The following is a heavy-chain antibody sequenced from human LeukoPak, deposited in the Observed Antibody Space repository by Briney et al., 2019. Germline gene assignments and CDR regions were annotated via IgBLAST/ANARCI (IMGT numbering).Heavy chain of an antibody. CDR1: GFTFSSYW. Sequence: GGSLRLSCAASGFTFSSYWMSWVRQAPGKGLEWVANIKQDGSEKYYVDSVKGRFTISRDNAKNTLYLQMNSLRAEDTAVYYCAREGRAVATYYFDYWGQGTLVTVSS. V-gene: IGHV3-7*03. CDR2: IKQDGSEK. J-gene: IGHJ4*02. D-gene: IGHD6-19*01. CDR3: AREGRAVATYYFDY.